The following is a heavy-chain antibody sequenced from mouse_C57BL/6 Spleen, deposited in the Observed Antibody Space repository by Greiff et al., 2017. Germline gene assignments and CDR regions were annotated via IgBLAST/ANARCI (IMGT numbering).Heavy chain of an antibody. Sequence: QVQLKESGTELVKPGASVKLSCKASGYTFTSYWMHWVKQRPGQGLEWIGNINPSNGGTNYNEKFKSKATLTVDKSSSTAYMQLSSLTSEDSAVYYCARWGYDGYYAYWGQGTLVTVSA. CDR3: ARWGYDGYYAY. CDR2: INPSNGGT. CDR1: GYTFTSYW. V-gene: IGHV1-53*01. D-gene: IGHD2-3*01. J-gene: IGHJ3*01.